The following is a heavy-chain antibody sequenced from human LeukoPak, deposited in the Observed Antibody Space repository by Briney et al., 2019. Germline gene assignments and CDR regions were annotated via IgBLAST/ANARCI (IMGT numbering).Heavy chain of an antibody. CDR3: ARDRVVGLGIDNALDI. J-gene: IGHJ3*02. Sequence: SVKVSCTASGGTFSSYAISWVRQAPGQGLEWMGGIIPVFGTANYAQKFQGRVTITADESTSTAYMELSSLRSEDTAVYYCARDRVVGLGIDNALDIWGHGTMVTVSS. CDR1: GGTFSSYA. D-gene: IGHD2-15*01. CDR2: IIPVFGTA. V-gene: IGHV1-69*13.